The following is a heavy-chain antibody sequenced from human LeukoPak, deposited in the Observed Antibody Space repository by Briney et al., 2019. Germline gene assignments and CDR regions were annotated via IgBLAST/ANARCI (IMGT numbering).Heavy chain of an antibody. Sequence: GGSLRLSCAASGFTFSTYNMNWVRQAPGKGLEWVSSISRSSSYIYYADSVKGRFSISRDNAKNSLYLQMNSLRAEDTAVYYCARDLLGWELHYFDYWGQGTLVTVSS. V-gene: IGHV3-21*01. CDR3: ARDLLGWELHYFDY. CDR1: GFTFSTYN. J-gene: IGHJ4*02. D-gene: IGHD1-26*01. CDR2: ISRSSSYI.